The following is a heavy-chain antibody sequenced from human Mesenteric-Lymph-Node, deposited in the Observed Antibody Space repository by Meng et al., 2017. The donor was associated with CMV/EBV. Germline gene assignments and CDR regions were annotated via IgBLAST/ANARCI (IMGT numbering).Heavy chain of an antibody. CDR2: INPSGGST. CDR1: GYTFTSYY. CDR3: ARGPSPPYYCSGGSCPLGY. V-gene: IGHV1-46*01. D-gene: IGHD2-15*01. Sequence: ASVKVSCKASGYTFTSYYMHWVRQAPGQGLEWMGIINPSGGSTSYAQKFQGRVTITRNTSISTAYMELSSLRSEDTAVYYCARGPSPPYYCSGGSCPLGYWGQGTLVTVSS. J-gene: IGHJ4*02.